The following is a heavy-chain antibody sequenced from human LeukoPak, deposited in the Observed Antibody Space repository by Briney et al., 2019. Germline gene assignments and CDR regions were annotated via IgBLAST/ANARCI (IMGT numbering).Heavy chain of an antibody. CDR2: IYYSGNT. J-gene: IGHJ4*02. CDR3: ARSGLLWFGESPFDY. Sequence: IYYSGNTNYNPSLKRRVTISGDSSNNQFALKMNYIRAAGTAVYYCARSGLLWFGESPFDYWGQGTLVTVSS. V-gene: IGHV4-59*01. D-gene: IGHD3-10*01.